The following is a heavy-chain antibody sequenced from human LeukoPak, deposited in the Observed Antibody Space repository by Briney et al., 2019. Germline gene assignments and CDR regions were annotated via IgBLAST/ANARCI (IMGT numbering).Heavy chain of an antibody. J-gene: IGHJ5*01. D-gene: IGHD3-10*01. Sequence: PGGSLRLSCAASGFTFSSYEMNWVRQAPGKGLEWVSYISSSGSTIYYADSVKGRFTISRDDAKNSLYLQMNSLRAEDTAVYYCARRPRGVIIKTWFDSWGQGTLVTVSS. CDR1: GFTFSSYE. V-gene: IGHV3-48*03. CDR2: ISSSGSTI. CDR3: ARRPRGVIIKTWFDS.